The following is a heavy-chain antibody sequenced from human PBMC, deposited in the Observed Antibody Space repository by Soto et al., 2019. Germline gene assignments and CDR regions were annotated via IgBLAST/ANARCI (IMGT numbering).Heavy chain of an antibody. CDR2: INPKSGGT. CDR1: GYSFTDYH. J-gene: IGHJ6*02. V-gene: IGHV1-2*04. CDR3: ARGDSTDCSNVVCSFFYNHDMAV. Sequence: ASVKVSCKASGYSFTDYHIHWVRQAPGQGLEWLGRINPKSGGTSTAQKFQGWVTMTTDTSISTASMELTRLTSDDTAIYYCARGDSTDCSNVVCSFFYNHDMAVWGQGTTVTVS. D-gene: IGHD2-8*01.